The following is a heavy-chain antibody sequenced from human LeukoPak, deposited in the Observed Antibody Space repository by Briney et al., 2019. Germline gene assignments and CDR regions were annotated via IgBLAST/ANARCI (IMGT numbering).Heavy chain of an antibody. V-gene: IGHV4-34*01. CDR3: ARVRGVILNNWFDP. J-gene: IGHJ5*02. Sequence: PGGSLRLSCAASGFTFSSYWMTWIRQPPGKGLEWIGEINHSGSTNYNPSLKSRVTISVDTSKNQFSLKLSSVTAADTAVYYCARVRGVILNNWFDPWGQGTLVTVSS. CDR1: GFTFSSYW. D-gene: IGHD3-10*01. CDR2: INHSGST.